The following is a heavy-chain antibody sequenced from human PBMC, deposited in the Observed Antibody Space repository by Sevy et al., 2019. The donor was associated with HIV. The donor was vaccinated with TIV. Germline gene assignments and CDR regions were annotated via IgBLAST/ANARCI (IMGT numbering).Heavy chain of an antibody. J-gene: IGHJ4*02. Sequence: SETLSLTCTVSGGSISSYYWSWIRQPPGKGLEWIGYIYYSGSTNYNPSLKSRVTISVDMSKNQFSLKLSSVTAADTAVYYCARGQYYDSSVYYYGGYCFDYWGQGTLVTISS. CDR3: ARGQYYDSSVYYYGGYCFDY. V-gene: IGHV4-59*01. CDR1: GGSISSYY. D-gene: IGHD3-22*01. CDR2: IYYSGST.